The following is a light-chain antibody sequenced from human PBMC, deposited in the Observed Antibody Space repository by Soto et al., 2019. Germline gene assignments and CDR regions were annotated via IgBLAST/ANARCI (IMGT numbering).Light chain of an antibody. Sequence: DIQMTQAPSTLSASVGDRVTITCRASQNVNTWLAWYQQKPGKAPKVLIYKASSLQSGAPWRFSGSGSGTEFTLTISSLQPNDFATYYCQQYNTLPPYTLGQG. V-gene: IGKV1-5*03. CDR3: QQYNTLPPYT. CDR2: KAS. J-gene: IGKJ2*01. CDR1: QNVNTW.